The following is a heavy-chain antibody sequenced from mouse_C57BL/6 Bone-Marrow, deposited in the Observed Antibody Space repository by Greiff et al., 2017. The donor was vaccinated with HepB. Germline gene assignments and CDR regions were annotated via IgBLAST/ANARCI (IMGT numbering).Heavy chain of an antibody. CDR1: GYTFTSYW. D-gene: IGHD1-1*01. Sequence: QVQLQQPGAELVRPGSSVKLSCKASGYTFTSYWMHWVKQRPIQGLEWIGNIDPSDSETHYNQKFKDKATLTVDKSSSTAYMQLNSLTSEDSAVYYCAREDYCSSRGPFAYWGQGALVTVSA. J-gene: IGHJ3*01. CDR2: IDPSDSET. CDR3: AREDYCSSRGPFAY. V-gene: IGHV1-52*01.